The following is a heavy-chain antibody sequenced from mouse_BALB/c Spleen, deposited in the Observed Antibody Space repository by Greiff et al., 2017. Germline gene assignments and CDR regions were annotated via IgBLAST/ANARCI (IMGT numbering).Heavy chain of an antibody. CDR3: TRGGTDWYFDV. V-gene: IGHV1S81*02. CDR1: GYTFTSYY. CDR2: INPSNGGT. Sequence: QVQLQQSGAELVKPGASVKLSCKASGYTFTSYYMYWVKQRPGQGLEWIGEINPSNGGTNFNEKFKSKATLTVDKSSSTAYMQLSSLTSEDSAVYYCTRGGTDWYFDVWGAGTTVTVSS. D-gene: IGHD3-3*01. J-gene: IGHJ1*01.